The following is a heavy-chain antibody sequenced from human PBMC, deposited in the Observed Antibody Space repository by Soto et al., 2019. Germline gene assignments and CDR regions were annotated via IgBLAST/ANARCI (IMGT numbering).Heavy chain of an antibody. CDR2: IYSGGST. CDR3: ARDGSPWTSVTYFDY. J-gene: IGHJ4*02. D-gene: IGHD2-21*02. V-gene: IGHV3-66*01. Sequence: PGGSLRLSCAASGFTVSSNYMNWVRQAPGKGLEWVSVIYSGGSTDYTDSVKGRFVISRDSSKNTLSLQMNSLRVEDTAVYYCARDGSPWTSVTYFDYWGQGGLVTVSS. CDR1: GFTVSSNY.